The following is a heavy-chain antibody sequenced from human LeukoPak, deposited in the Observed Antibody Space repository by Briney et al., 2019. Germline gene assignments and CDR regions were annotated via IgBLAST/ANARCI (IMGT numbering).Heavy chain of an antibody. Sequence: SETLSLTCTVSGGSISSYYWSWIRQPPGKGLEWIGYIYYSGSTNYNPSLKRRVTISVDTSKNQFSLKLSSVTAADTAVYYCARALSDYGNGYYFDYWGQGTLVTVSS. CDR2: IYYSGST. D-gene: IGHD4-17*01. CDR3: ARALSDYGNGYYFDY. J-gene: IGHJ4*02. CDR1: GGSISSYY. V-gene: IGHV4-59*01.